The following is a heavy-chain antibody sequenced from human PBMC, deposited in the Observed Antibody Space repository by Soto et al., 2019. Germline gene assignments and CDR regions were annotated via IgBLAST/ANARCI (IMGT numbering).Heavy chain of an antibody. CDR3: ARELSAWAPQGTNGDWPLDP. J-gene: IGHJ5*02. V-gene: IGHV1-69*13. CDR2: IIPIFGTA. CDR1: GGTFSSYS. Sequence: SVNVSCKSSGGTFSSYSISWVRQAPGQGLEWMGGIIPIFGTANYAQKFQGRVTITADESTSTAYMELSSLRSEDTAVYYRARELSAWAPQGTNGDWPLDPWGQGTLVTVSS. D-gene: IGHD2-8*01.